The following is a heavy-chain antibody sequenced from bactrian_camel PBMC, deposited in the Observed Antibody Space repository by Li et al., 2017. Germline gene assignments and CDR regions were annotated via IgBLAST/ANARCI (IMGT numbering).Heavy chain of an antibody. CDR3: AASTDYFCRRRLDSPYDYDF. CDR1: GYSRSFRC. CDR2: IQVGSGIT. J-gene: IGHJ4*01. Sequence: QLVESGGASVQTGGSLRLSCTTSGYSRSFRCMGWFRQVPGNEREAVAGIQVGSGITYYLDSVKDRFTISQDNVQNAVYLELESLRPEDTAMYYCAASTDYFCRRRLDSPYDYDFRGQGTQVTVS. V-gene: IGHV3S1*01. D-gene: IGHD1*01.